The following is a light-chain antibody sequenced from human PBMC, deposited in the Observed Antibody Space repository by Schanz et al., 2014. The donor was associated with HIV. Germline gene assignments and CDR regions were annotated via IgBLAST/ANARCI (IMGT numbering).Light chain of an antibody. V-gene: IGLV2-14*02. Sequence: QSVLTQPASVSGSPGQSITISCTGTSNDVGTTNRVSWYQQHPDKAPKLIIYEVTERPPGVSNRFSGSKSGNTASLTVSGLQADDEADYYCSSYAATSNVLFGGGTKLTVL. CDR1: SNDVGTTNR. CDR3: SSYAATSNVL. J-gene: IGLJ3*02. CDR2: EVT.